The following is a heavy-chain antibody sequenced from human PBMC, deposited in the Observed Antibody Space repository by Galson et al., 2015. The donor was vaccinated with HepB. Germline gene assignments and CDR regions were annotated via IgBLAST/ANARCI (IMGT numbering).Heavy chain of an antibody. CDR2: ISSSSSYI. CDR3: ARSRGNPGVVPAASLQFFDY. D-gene: IGHD2-2*01. V-gene: IGHV3-21*01. J-gene: IGHJ4*02. CDR1: GFTFSSYS. Sequence: SLRLSCAASGFTFSSYSMNWVRQAPGKGLEWVSSISSSSSYIYYADSAKGRFTISRDNAKNSLYLQMNSLRAEDTAVYYCARSRGNPGVVPAASLQFFDYWGQGTLVTVSS.